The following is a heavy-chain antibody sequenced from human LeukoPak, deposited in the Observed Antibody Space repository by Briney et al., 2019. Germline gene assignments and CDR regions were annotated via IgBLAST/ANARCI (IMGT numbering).Heavy chain of an antibody. CDR1: GDSISSYF. J-gene: IGHJ4*02. Sequence: SETLSLTCTVSGDSISSYFWSWIRQPAGKGLEWIGRTYDSGSTNYNPSLKSRVTMSIDTSKNQFSLKLSSVTAADTAVYYCARGGGGSYAYFDYWGQGTLVTVSS. CDR2: TYDSGST. CDR3: ARGGGGSYAYFDY. D-gene: IGHD1-26*01. V-gene: IGHV4-4*07.